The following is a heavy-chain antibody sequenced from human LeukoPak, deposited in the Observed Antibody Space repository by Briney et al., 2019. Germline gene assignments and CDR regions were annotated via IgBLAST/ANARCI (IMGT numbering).Heavy chain of an antibody. Sequence: GGSLRLSCAASGFTFSTYSMNWVRQAPGKGLEWVSSISSSSSHIYYADSVKGRFTTSRDNAKNSLYLQMNSLGAEDTAVYYCARDPEDTQNFDYWGQGTLVTVSS. J-gene: IGHJ4*02. CDR2: ISSSSSHI. CDR1: GFTFSTYS. V-gene: IGHV3-21*01. D-gene: IGHD2-15*01. CDR3: ARDPEDTQNFDY.